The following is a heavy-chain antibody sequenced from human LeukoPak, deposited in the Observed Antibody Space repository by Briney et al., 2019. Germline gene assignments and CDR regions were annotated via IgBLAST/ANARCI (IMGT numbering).Heavy chain of an antibody. CDR2: IGVYNGRT. CDR1: GYSFTSYG. J-gene: IGHJ4*02. D-gene: IGHD3-10*01. V-gene: IGHV1-18*01. Sequence: ASVKVSCKTSGYSFTSYGISWVRQAPGQGLEWLGWIGVYNGRTEYSQKLQGRATMTTDTSTSTAYMELRSLTSDDTAMYFCARDIGVSQFDYWGQGTLVTVSS. CDR3: ARDIGVSQFDY.